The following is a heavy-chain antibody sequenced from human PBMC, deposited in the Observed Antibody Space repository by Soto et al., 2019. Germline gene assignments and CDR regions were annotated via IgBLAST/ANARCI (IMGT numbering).Heavy chain of an antibody. Sequence: SVKVSCKASGGTFSSYAISWVRQAPGQGLEWMGGIIPIFGTANYAQKFQGRVTITADESTSTAYMELSSLRSEDTAVYYCASRITMIVVVPYYGMDVWGQGTTVTVSS. CDR2: IIPIFGTA. CDR1: GGTFSSYA. V-gene: IGHV1-69*13. CDR3: ASRITMIVVVPYYGMDV. D-gene: IGHD3-22*01. J-gene: IGHJ6*02.